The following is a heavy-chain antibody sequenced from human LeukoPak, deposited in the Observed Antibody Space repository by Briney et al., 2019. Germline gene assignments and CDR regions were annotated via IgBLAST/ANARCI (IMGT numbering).Heavy chain of an antibody. CDR2: ISAYNGNT. D-gene: IGHD2-15*01. J-gene: IGHJ4*02. CDR1: GYTFTSYG. Sequence: ASVKVSCKASGYTFTSYGISWVRQAPGQGLEWMGWISAYNGNTNYAQKLQGRVTMTTDTSTSKAYMELRSLRSDDTAVYYCARDPSAYCSGGSCSDVWGQGTLVTVSS. V-gene: IGHV1-18*01. CDR3: ARDPSAYCSGGSCSDV.